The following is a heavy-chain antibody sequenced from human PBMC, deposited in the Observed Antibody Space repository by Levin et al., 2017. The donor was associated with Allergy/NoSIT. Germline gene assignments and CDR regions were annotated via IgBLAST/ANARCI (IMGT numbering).Heavy chain of an antibody. Sequence: SETLSLTCTVSGGPISSYSWSWIRQPPGTGLEWIGYIYFSGSTNYNPSLKSRVTISVDTSKNQFSLKLTSVTAADTAMYYCARDNGSGWYADAFDIWGQGTMVTVSS. CDR1: GGPISSYS. J-gene: IGHJ3*02. V-gene: IGHV4-59*01. D-gene: IGHD6-19*01. CDR3: ARDNGSGWYADAFDI. CDR2: IYFSGST.